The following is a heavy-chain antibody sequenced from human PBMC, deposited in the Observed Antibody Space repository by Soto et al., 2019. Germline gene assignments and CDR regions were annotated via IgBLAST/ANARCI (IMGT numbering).Heavy chain of an antibody. D-gene: IGHD3-9*01. V-gene: IGHV1-18*01. Sequence: QVQLVQSGAEVKKPGASVKVSCKASGYTFTSYGISWVRQAPGQGLEWMGWISAYTGNTKYAQKLQGRVTMATDTPTGTAHRELRSLRSDDTAVYYCARDLSIFLFDYWSQGTLVTVSS. CDR2: ISAYTGNT. CDR1: GYTFTSYG. J-gene: IGHJ4*02. CDR3: ARDLSIFLFDY.